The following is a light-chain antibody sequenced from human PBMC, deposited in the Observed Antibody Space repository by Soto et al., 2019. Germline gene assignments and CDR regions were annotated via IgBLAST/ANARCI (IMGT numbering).Light chain of an antibody. Sequence: DIQKTQSPSTLSASVGDRVTITCRASQSISSLLAWYQQKPGRAPTLLIYKASSLESGVPSRFSGSGSGTEFTLTISSLQPDDFATYYCQQYNSYPLTFGQGTRLEIK. CDR3: QQYNSYPLT. J-gene: IGKJ5*01. CDR1: QSISSL. V-gene: IGKV1-5*03. CDR2: KAS.